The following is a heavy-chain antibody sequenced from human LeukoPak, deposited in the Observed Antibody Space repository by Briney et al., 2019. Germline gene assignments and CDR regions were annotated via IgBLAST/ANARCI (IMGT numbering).Heavy chain of an antibody. CDR3: ARDLERRSYYFDY. J-gene: IGHJ4*02. Sequence: PGGSLRLSCAASGFTFSSYSMNWVRQAPGKGLEWVSSISSSSSYIYYADSVKGRFTISRDNAKNSLYLQMNSLRAEDTAVYYCARDLERRSYYFDYWGQGTLVTVSS. CDR2: ISSSSSYI. CDR1: GFTFSSYS. D-gene: IGHD1-1*01. V-gene: IGHV3-21*01.